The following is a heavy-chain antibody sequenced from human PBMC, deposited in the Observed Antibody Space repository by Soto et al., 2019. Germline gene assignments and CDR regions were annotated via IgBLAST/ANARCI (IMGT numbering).Heavy chain of an antibody. J-gene: IGHJ4*02. D-gene: IGHD3-10*01. CDR3: ARWGGPSSGSYSHY. Sequence: GGSLRLSCAASGFTFSSYSMNWVRQAPGKGLEWVSSISSSSSYIYYADSVKGQFTISRDNAKNSLYLQMNSLRAEDTAVYYCARWGGPSSGSYSHYWGQGTLVTVSS. CDR1: GFTFSSYS. V-gene: IGHV3-21*01. CDR2: ISSSSSYI.